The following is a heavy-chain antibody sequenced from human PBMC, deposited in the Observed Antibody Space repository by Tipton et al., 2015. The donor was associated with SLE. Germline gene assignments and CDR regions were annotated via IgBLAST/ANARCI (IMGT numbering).Heavy chain of an antibody. V-gene: IGHV4-59*01. CDR1: GGSISSYY. D-gene: IGHD6-19*01. Sequence: LRLSCPVSGGSISSYYWSWIRQPPGKGLEWIGYIYYSGSTNYNPSLKSRVTISVDTSKNQFSLKLSSVTAADTAVYYCAREGGVAGRLDYWGQGTLVTVSS. CDR3: AREGGVAGRLDY. CDR2: IYYSGST. J-gene: IGHJ4*02.